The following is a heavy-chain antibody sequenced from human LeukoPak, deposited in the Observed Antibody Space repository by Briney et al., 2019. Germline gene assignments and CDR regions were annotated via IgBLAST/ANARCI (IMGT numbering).Heavy chain of an antibody. CDR1: GFTVSSTY. D-gene: IGHD3-10*01. V-gene: IGHV3-53*01. Sequence: GGSLRLSCAASGFTVSSTYMSWVRQAPGKGLEWVSGIDYSGGATNYADSVQGRFTVSRDNSKNTLYLQMNNLRAEDTAVYYCATTRVCGGVLLRPSCLYFEDWGQGALVTVSS. CDR3: ATTRVCGGVLLRPSCLYFED. CDR2: DYSGGAT. J-gene: IGHJ4*02.